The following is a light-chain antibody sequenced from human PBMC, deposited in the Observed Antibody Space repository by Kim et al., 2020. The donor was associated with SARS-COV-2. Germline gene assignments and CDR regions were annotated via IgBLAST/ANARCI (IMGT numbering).Light chain of an antibody. V-gene: IGKV3-11*01. CDR1: QSVNSY. CDR2: DAS. J-gene: IGKJ2*01. Sequence: LSHGDRATLSCRASQSVNSYLAWYQQKPGQAPRLLIYDASNRTTGIPARFSGSGSGTDFTLTISSLEPEDFAVYYCQQRSNWPLYTFGQGTKLEI. CDR3: QQRSNWPLYT.